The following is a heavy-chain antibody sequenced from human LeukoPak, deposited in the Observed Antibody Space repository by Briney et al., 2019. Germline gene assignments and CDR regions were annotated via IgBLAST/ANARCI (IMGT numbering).Heavy chain of an antibody. CDR2: IWYDGSKD. V-gene: IGHV3-33*01. D-gene: IGHD5-12*01. Sequence: GGSLRLSCVVSGLIFENYGMHWVRQAPGKGLEWVAIIWYDGSKDYYADPVKGRFTISRDNSKNTLYLQMNGLSAEDTALYYCAGGYSGYDLKIDYWGQGTLVTVSS. J-gene: IGHJ4*02. CDR1: GLIFENYG. CDR3: AGGYSGYDLKIDY.